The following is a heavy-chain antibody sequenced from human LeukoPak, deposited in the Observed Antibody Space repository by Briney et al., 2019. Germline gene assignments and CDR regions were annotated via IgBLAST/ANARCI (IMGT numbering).Heavy chain of an antibody. CDR3: ARGYSSSWYCDY. D-gene: IGHD6-13*01. J-gene: IGHJ4*02. CDR2: INPNSGGT. CDR1: GYTFTGYY. Sequence: ASVKVSCKASGYTFTGYYMHWVRQAPGQGLEWTGWINPNSGGTNYAQKFQGWVTMTRDTSISTAYMELSRLRSDDTAVYYCARGYSSSWYCDYWGQGTLVTVSS. V-gene: IGHV1-2*04.